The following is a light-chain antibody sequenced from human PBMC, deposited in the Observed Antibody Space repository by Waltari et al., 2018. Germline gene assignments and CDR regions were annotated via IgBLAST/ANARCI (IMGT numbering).Light chain of an antibody. Sequence: QPALTQPPSASGSPGQSVTISCTGTSSDVGGYNYVSWYQHHPGKAPKLIIYEVNKRPPGVPDRCSGSKSANTASLTVSGLQTEDEADYYCNSYAGSNTVIFGGGTKLTVL. CDR2: EVN. V-gene: IGLV2-8*01. CDR1: SSDVGGYNY. CDR3: NSYAGSNTVI. J-gene: IGLJ2*01.